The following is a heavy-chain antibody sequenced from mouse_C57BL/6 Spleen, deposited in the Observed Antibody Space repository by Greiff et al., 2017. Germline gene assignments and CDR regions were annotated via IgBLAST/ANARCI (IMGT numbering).Heavy chain of an antibody. CDR3: AIHGSSYGWFAY. V-gene: IGHV3-6*01. CDR2: ISYDGSN. D-gene: IGHD1-1*01. J-gene: IGHJ3*01. CDR1: GYSITSGYY. Sequence: EVKLMESGPGLVKPSQSLSLTCSVTGYSITSGYYWNWIRQFPGNKLEWMGYISYDGSNNYNPSLKNRISITRDTSKNQFFLKLNSVTTEDTATYYCAIHGSSYGWFAYWGQGTLVTVSA.